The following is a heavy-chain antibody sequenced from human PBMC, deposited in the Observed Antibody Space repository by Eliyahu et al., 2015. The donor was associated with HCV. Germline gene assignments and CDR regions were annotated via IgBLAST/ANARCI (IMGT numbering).Heavy chain of an antibody. J-gene: IGHJ5*02. D-gene: IGHD6-19*01. V-gene: IGHV4-59*01. CDR3: ASGGGGIAVAGTGGWFDP. CDR1: GXSXXXYY. Sequence: QVQLQESGPGLVKPSETLSLTCSVSGXSXXXYYWXWIRQPPGKGLGWIGFIYHSGGTNYNPSLKSRVTISMDTSKNQISLKLSSVTAADTAVYYCASGGGGIAVAGTGGWFDPWGQGTLVTVAS. CDR2: IYHSGGT.